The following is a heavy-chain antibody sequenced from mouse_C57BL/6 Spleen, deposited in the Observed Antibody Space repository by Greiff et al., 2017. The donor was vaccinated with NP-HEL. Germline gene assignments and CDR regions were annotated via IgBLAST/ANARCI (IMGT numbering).Heavy chain of an antibody. Sequence: DVMLVESGGGLVQPKGSLKLSCAASGFSFNTYAMNWVRQAPGKGLEWVARIRSKSNNYATYYADSVKDRFTISRDDSESMLYLQMNNLKTEDTAMYYCVRHEGAFDYWGQGTTLTVSS. CDR1: GFSFNTYA. V-gene: IGHV10-1*01. CDR2: IRSKSNNYAT. J-gene: IGHJ2*01. CDR3: VRHEGAFDY.